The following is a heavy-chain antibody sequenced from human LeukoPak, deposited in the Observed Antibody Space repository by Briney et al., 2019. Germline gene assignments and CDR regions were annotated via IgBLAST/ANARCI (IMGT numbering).Heavy chain of an antibody. D-gene: IGHD3-22*01. CDR2: ISYDGSNK. J-gene: IGHJ4*02. Sequence: AGGSLRLSCAASGFTFSSYAMHWVRQAPGKGLEWVAVISYDGSNKYYADSVKGRFTISRDNSKNTLYLQMNSLRAEDTAVYYCARGPERYYYESGYFDYWGQGTLVTVSS. CDR1: GFTFSSYA. CDR3: ARGPERYYYESGYFDY. V-gene: IGHV3-30-3*01.